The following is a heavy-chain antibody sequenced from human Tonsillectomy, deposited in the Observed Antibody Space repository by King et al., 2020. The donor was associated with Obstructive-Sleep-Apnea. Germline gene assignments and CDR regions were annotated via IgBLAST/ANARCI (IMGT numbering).Heavy chain of an antibody. J-gene: IGHJ4*02. CDR3: ARGGLTAYNYGAY. V-gene: IGHV1-46*01. CDR2: INPSSGST. Sequence: QLVQSGAEVKKPGASVKVSCKASGYTFTRYYIHWVRQAPGEGLEWMGIINPSSGSTDYAQMFQGRVTMTRDTSTSIVYVELSSLRSEDTAVYYWARGGLTAYNYGAYWGQGTLVTVSS. D-gene: IGHD5-18*01. CDR1: GYTFTRYY.